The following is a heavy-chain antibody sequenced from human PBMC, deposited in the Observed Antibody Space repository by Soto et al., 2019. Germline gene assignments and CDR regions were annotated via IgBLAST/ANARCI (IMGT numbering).Heavy chain of an antibody. CDR2: INPNSGNT. J-gene: IGHJ6*03. CDR3: ARAGYIYYYYMDV. Sequence: VLQATGQGLEWMGWINPNSGNTGYAQKFQGRVTMTRNTSISTAYMELSSLRSEDTAVYYCARAGYIYYYYMDVWGKGTTVTVSS. D-gene: IGHD5-18*01. V-gene: IGHV1-8*01.